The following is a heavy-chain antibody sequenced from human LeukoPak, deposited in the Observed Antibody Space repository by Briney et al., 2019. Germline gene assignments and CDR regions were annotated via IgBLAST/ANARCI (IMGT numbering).Heavy chain of an antibody. CDR1: GFTVSSNY. V-gene: IGHV3-53*01. J-gene: IGHJ5*02. Sequence: GGSLRLSCAASGFTVSSNYMSWVRQAPGKGLEWVSVIYSGGSTYYADSVKGRFTISRDNSKNTLYLQMNSLRAEDTALYYCARDYIAVAVADHPGGNWFDPRGQGALVTVFS. D-gene: IGHD6-19*01. CDR3: ARDYIAVAVADHPGGNWFDP. CDR2: IYSGGST.